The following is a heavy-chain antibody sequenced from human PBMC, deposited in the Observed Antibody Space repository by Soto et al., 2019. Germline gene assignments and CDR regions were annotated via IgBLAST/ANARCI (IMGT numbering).Heavy chain of an antibody. V-gene: IGHV1-3*04. D-gene: IGHD1-1*01. CDR2: INTGNGKT. CDR1: GYTFTYYA. Sequence: ASVKVSCKTSGYTFTYYALHWVRQAPGQGLEWMGWINTGNGKTKYSQNFQGRLTITRDTSATTLYMELSSLRSEDATVYYCVRFSGIPVWGQGTLVTVSS. J-gene: IGHJ4*02. CDR3: VRFSGIPV.